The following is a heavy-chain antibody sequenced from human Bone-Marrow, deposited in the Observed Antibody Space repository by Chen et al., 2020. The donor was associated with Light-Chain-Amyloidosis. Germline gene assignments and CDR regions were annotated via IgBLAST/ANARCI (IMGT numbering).Heavy chain of an antibody. CDR1: GFTFSSYW. CDR3: ARDPPYSSGWYAENYYYGMDV. Sequence: EVQLVESGGGLVQPGGSLRLSCAASGFTFSSYWMRWVRQAPGKGLEWVANIKQDGSEKYYVDSVKGRFTISRDNAKNSLYLQMNSLRAEDTAVYYCARDPPYSSGWYAENYYYGMDVWGQGTTVTVSS. CDR2: IKQDGSEK. D-gene: IGHD6-19*01. V-gene: IGHV3-7*01. J-gene: IGHJ6*02.